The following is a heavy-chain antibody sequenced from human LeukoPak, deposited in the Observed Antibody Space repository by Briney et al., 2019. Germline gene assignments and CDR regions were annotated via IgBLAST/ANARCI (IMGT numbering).Heavy chain of an antibody. V-gene: IGHV3-30*18. CDR3: AKGSTNTLDK. CDR2: ISHDGNKR. D-gene: IGHD2-8*01. Sequence: GTSLRLSCAASGFTFGIYDLLWVRQAPGKGRVWVALISHDGNKRYYGDSVKGRFAISRDDSKNSLYLQMNSLRPEDTAVYYCAKGSTNTLDKCGQGTLVTVSS. CDR1: GFTFGIYD. J-gene: IGHJ4*02.